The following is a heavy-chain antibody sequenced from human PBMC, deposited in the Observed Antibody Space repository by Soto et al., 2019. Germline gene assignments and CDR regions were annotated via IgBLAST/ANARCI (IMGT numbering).Heavy chain of an antibody. D-gene: IGHD3-9*01. CDR1: GFTFSSYG. CDR2: ISYDGSNK. CDR3: AKDADYDILTGYQYYFDY. V-gene: IGHV3-30*18. J-gene: IGHJ4*02. Sequence: QVQLVESGGGVVQPGRSLRLSCAASGFTFSSYGMHWVRQAPGKGLEWVAVISYDGSNKYYADSVKGRFTISRDNSKKALYLQMNSLRAEDTAVYYCAKDADYDILTGYQYYFDYWGQGTLVTVSS.